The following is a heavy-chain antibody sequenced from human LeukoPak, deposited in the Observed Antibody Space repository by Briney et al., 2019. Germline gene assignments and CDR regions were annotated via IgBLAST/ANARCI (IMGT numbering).Heavy chain of an antibody. D-gene: IGHD3-22*01. CDR2: ISSSSSYI. V-gene: IGHV3-21*04. CDR3: ARDPLTYYYDSSGYP. J-gene: IGHJ5*02. CDR1: GFTFSSYS. Sequence: PRGSLRLSCAASGFTFSSYSMNWVRQAPGKGLEWVSSISSSSSYIYYADSVKGRFTISRDNAKNSLYLQMNSLRAEDTAVYYCARDPLTYYYDSSGYPSGQGTLVTVSS.